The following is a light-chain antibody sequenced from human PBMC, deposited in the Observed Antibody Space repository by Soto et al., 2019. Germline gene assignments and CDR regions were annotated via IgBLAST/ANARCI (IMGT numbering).Light chain of an antibody. Sequence: EIVLTQSPATLSFSPGERATLSCRASQSINNKYLAWYQQEPGQTPRLLIHGVSIRATGIPDRFSGSGSGTDFTLTISRLEPEDFAVYYCQLYSGSPWTFGQGTKVEIK. J-gene: IGKJ1*01. CDR2: GVS. CDR3: QLYSGSPWT. V-gene: IGKV3-20*01. CDR1: QSINNKY.